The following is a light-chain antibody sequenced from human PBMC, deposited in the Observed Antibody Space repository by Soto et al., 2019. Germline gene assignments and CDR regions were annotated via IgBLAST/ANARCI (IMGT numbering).Light chain of an antibody. CDR1: SGSVSTSYY. CDR2: STN. CDR3: VLYMGTGISV. V-gene: IGLV8-61*01. Sequence: QTVVTQEPSFSVSPGRTVTLTCGLSSGSVSTSYYPSWYQLTPGQAPRTLIYSTNTRSSGVTNRFSGSSLENKAALTITGAQADDEADYYCVLYMGTGISVFGGGTKLTVL. J-gene: IGLJ3*02.